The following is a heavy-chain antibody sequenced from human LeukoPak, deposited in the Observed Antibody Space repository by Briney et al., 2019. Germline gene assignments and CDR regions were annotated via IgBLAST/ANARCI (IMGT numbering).Heavy chain of an antibody. Sequence: SETLSLTCTVSGGSISSGDYYWSWIRQPPGKGLEWIGEINHSGSTNYNPSLKSRVTISVDTSKNQFSLKLSSVTAADTAVYYCASDSSGWSDAFDIWGQGTMVTVSS. CDR2: INHSGST. J-gene: IGHJ3*02. V-gene: IGHV4-39*07. CDR3: ASDSSGWSDAFDI. CDR1: GGSISSGDYY. D-gene: IGHD6-19*01.